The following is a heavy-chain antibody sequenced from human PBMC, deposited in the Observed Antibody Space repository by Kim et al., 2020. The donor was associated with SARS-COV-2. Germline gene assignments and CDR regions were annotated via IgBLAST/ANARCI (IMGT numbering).Heavy chain of an antibody. CDR3: ARGPVLRYFDLGGDY. CDR1: GFTFSSYG. CDR2: IWYDGSNK. D-gene: IGHD3-9*01. V-gene: IGHV3-33*01. Sequence: GGSLRLSCAASGFTFSSYGMHWVRQAPGKGLEWVAVIWYDGSNKYYADSVKGRFTISRDNSKNTLYLQMNSLRAEDTAVYYCARGPVLRYFDLGGDYWGQGTLVTVSS. J-gene: IGHJ4*02.